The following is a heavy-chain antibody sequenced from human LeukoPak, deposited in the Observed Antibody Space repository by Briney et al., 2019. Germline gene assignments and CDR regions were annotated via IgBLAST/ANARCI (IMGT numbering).Heavy chain of an antibody. J-gene: IGHJ4*02. V-gene: IGHV4-59*02. D-gene: IGHD2-2*01. CDR2: IFSSGST. Sequence: SETLSLTCTVSGGSVNSYYWTWIRQPPGKGLEWIAYIFSSGSTNYNPSLKSRITMSVDTSKNQFSLKLSSVTAADTAVYYCARVGSTSFYYFDYWGQGTLVTVSS. CDR3: ARVGSTSFYYFDY. CDR1: GGSVNSYY.